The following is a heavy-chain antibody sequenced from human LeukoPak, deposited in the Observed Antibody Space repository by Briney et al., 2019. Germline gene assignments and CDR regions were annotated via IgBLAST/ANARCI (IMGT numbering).Heavy chain of an antibody. J-gene: IGHJ4*02. CDR2: SDYSGST. D-gene: IGHD1-26*01. CDR1: GGSISNYY. V-gene: IGHV4-59*01. Sequence: SETLSLTCRVSGGSISNYYWSWIRQPPGKGLEWIGYSDYSGSTNYSPSLKSRVTISVNTSKKQFSLKLRSVTAADTAVYYCARDIGGSYYFHYWGQGTLVTVSS. CDR3: ARDIGGSYYFHY.